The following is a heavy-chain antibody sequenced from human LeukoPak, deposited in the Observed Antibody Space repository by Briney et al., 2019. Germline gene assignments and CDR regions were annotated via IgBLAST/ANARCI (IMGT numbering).Heavy chain of an antibody. CDR1: GFTFSSYG. CDR2: IRYDGSSK. CDR3: ARESYCSGGSCYSGRAFDI. V-gene: IGHV3-30*02. D-gene: IGHD2-15*01. Sequence: PGGSLRLSCAASGFTFSSYGLHWVRQAPGKGLEWVAFIRYDGSSKYYADSLKGRFTISRDNAKNTLYLQMNSLRAEDTAVYYCARESYCSGGSCYSGRAFDIWGQGTMVTVSS. J-gene: IGHJ3*02.